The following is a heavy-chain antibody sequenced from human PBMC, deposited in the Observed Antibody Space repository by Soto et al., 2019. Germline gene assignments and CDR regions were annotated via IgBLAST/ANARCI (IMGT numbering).Heavy chain of an antibody. D-gene: IGHD1-26*01. CDR2: ITSSSVT. V-gene: IGHV3-48*01. CDR3: VGEVGFQLIY. J-gene: IGHJ4*02. CDR1: GFTFSTHS. Sequence: PGGSLRLSCAASGFTFSTHSMNWVRQAPGKGLEWISYITSSSVTMYADSVKGRFTISRDNDKNSLYLQMNSLRVEDTAVYYCVGEVGFQLIYWGQGTLVTVSS.